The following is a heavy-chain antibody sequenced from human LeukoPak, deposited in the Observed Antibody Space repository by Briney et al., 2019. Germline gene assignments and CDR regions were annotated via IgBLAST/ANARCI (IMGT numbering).Heavy chain of an antibody. CDR3: ARVWGTLWRPFDL. J-gene: IGHJ4*02. V-gene: IGHV1-46*01. D-gene: IGHD1-26*01. Sequence: ASVKVSCKASGYSFISYYIHWVRQAPGQGLEWLGFMNPSNGGTKFAQNSQGRVTMSGDTSTSTAHMEVGGLRSEDTAIYYCARVWGTLWRPFDLWGQGTLVTVSS. CDR2: MNPSNGGT. CDR1: GYSFISYY.